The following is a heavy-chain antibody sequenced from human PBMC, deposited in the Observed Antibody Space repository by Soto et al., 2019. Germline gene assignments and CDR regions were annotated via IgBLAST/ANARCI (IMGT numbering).Heavy chain of an antibody. CDR2: ISAYNGNT. CDR3: TRSKAIYYYYGMDV. CDR1: GYTFTSYG. Sequence: ASVKVSCKASGYTFTSYGISWVRQAPGQGLEWMGWISAYNGNTNYAQKLQGRAAMTTDTSTSTAYMERRSLRSDDTAVYYCTRSKAIYYYYGMDVWGQGTTVTVSS. J-gene: IGHJ6*02. V-gene: IGHV1-18*01.